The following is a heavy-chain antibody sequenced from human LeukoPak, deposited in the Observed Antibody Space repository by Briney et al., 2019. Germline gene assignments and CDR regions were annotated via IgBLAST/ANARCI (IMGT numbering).Heavy chain of an antibody. V-gene: IGHV4-39*01. Sequence: SETLSLTCTVSGGSISSSSYYWGWIRQPPGKGLEWIGSIYYSGSTYYNPSLKSRVTISVDTSKNQFSLKPSSVTAADTAVYYCARQRVTRGYSYVGRNFDYWGQGTLVTVSS. CDR3: ARQRVTRGYSYVGRNFDY. D-gene: IGHD5-18*01. J-gene: IGHJ4*02. CDR1: GGSISSSSYY. CDR2: IYYSGST.